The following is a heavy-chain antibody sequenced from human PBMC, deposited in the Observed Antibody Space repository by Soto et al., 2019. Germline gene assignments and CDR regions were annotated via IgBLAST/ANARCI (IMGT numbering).Heavy chain of an antibody. CDR2: IIPIFVTA. D-gene: IGHD3-22*01. CDR1: GGTFSSYA. Sequence: GASVKVACKASGGTFSSYAISWVRQAPGQGLEWMGGIIPIFVTANYAQKFQGRVTITADESTSTAYMELSSLRSEDTAVYYCAHYDSSGYYGIWGQGTLATVSS. J-gene: IGHJ4*02. CDR3: AHYDSSGYYGI. V-gene: IGHV1-69*13.